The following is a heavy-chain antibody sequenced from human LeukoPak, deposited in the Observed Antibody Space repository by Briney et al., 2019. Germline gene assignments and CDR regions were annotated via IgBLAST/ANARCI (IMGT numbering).Heavy chain of an antibody. CDR1: GGSISSYY. J-gene: IGHJ3*02. D-gene: IGHD3-10*01. V-gene: IGHV4-59*01. CDR2: IYYSGST. Sequence: SETLSPTCTVSGGSISSYYWSWIRQSPGKGLEWIGYIYYSGSTNYNPSLKSRVTISVDTSKNQFSLKLSSVTAADTAVYYCAREAYYYGSGSYSQDAFDIWGQGTMVTVSS. CDR3: AREAYYYGSGSYSQDAFDI.